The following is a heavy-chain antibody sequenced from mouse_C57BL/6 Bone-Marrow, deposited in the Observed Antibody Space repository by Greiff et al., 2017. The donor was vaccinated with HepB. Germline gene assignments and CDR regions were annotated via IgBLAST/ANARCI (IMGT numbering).Heavy chain of an antibody. V-gene: IGHV14-4*01. CDR2: IDPENGDN. CDR1: GFNIKDDY. D-gene: IGHD1-1*01. CDR3: THHYYGRRYDYAMDY. J-gene: IGHJ4*01. Sequence: VQLQQSGAELVRPGDSVKLSCTASGFNIKDDYMHWVKQRHEQGLEWIGWIDPENGDNEYASKFQGKATITAATSYNTAYLPLSSMTSEDTAVYYCTHHYYGRRYDYAMDYWGQGTSVTVSS.